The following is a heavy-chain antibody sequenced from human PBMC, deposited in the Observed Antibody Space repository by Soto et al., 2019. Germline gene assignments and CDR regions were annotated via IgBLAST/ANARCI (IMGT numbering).Heavy chain of an antibody. V-gene: IGHV1-46*01. CDR2: INPSGGST. CDR1: GYTFTSYY. J-gene: IGHJ6*02. CDR3: ARDQDDYYGSGSYLGGMDV. D-gene: IGHD3-10*01. Sequence: ASVEVSCKASGYTFTSYYMHWVRQAPGQGPEWMGIINPSGGSTSYAQKFQGRVTMTRDTSTSTVYMELSSLRSEDTAVYYCARDQDDYYGSGSYLGGMDVWGQGTTVTVSS.